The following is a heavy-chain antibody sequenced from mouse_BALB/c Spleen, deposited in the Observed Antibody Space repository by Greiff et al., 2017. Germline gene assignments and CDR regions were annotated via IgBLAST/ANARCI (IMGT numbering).Heavy chain of an antibody. CDR3: ARGVTLRTAWFAY. Sequence: AQLQQSGAELMKPGASVKISCKATGYTFSSYWIEWVKQRPGHGLEWIGEILPGSGSTNYNEKFKGKATFTADTSSNTAYMQLSSLTSEDSAVYYCARGVTLRTAWFAYWGQGTLVTVSA. CDR2: ILPGSGST. J-gene: IGHJ3*01. D-gene: IGHD5-5*01. V-gene: IGHV1-9*01. CDR1: GYTFSSYW.